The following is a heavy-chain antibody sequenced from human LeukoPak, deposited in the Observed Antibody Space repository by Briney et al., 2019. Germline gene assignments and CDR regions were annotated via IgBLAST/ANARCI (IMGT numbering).Heavy chain of an antibody. CDR2: ISGSGVST. CDR3: AKASDIVVVNHDY. Sequence: GGSLRLSCAASGFTFSSYAMSWVRQAPGKGLEWVSAISGSGVSTYYADSVKGRFTISRDNSKNTLYLQMNSLRAEDTAVYYCAKASDIVVVNHDYWGQGTLVTVSS. J-gene: IGHJ4*02. V-gene: IGHV3-23*01. CDR1: GFTFSSYA. D-gene: IGHD3-22*01.